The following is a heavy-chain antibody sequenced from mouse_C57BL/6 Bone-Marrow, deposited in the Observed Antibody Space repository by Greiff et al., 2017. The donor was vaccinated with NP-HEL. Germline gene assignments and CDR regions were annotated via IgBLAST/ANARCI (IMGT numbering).Heavy chain of an antibody. CDR3: ASNDGYFDY. Sequence: VKVVESGPELVKPGASVKISCKASGYSFTSYYIHWVKQRPGQGLEWIGWIYPGSGNTKYNEKFKGKATLTADTSSSTAYMQLSSLTSEDSAVYYCASNDGYFDYWGQGTTLTVSS. CDR2: IYPGSGNT. D-gene: IGHD2-3*01. J-gene: IGHJ2*01. V-gene: IGHV1-66*01. CDR1: GYSFTSYY.